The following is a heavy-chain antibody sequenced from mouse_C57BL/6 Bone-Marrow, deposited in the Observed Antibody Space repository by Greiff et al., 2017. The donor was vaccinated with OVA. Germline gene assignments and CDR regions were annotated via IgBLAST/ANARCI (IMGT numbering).Heavy chain of an antibody. CDR1: GYTFTSYW. J-gene: IGHJ1*03. CDR3: ARWLPIWYFDV. D-gene: IGHD2-3*01. V-gene: IGHV1-74*01. CDR2: IHPSDSDT. Sequence: QVQLKEPGAELVKPGASVKVSCKASGYTFTSYWMHWVKQRPGQGLEWIGRIHPSDSDTNYNQKFKGKATLTVDKSSSTAYMQLSSLTSEDSAVYYCARWLPIWYFDVWGTGTTVTVSS.